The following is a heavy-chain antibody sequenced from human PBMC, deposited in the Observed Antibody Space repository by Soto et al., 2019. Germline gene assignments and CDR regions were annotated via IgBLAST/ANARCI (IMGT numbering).Heavy chain of an antibody. V-gene: IGHV4-59*02. CDR3: ARGVGSSPPQY. D-gene: IGHD1-26*01. J-gene: IGHJ4*02. Sequence: QVQLQESGPGQVKPSETLSLTCTISGGSVSVYYWSWIRQSTGQGLEWIGYIYASGSPYYNPSLRSRVTTSADTSKNQISLRLTSPPAADTAVYSWARGVGSSPPQYWGRGTLVPVSS. CDR2: IYASGSP. CDR1: GGSVSVYY.